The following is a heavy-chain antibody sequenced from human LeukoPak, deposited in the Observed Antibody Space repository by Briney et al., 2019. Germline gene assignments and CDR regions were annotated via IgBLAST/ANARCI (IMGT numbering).Heavy chain of an antibody. J-gene: IGHJ4*02. V-gene: IGHV1-2*02. D-gene: IGHD1-26*01. CDR3: ARLGRLWELLRGFDY. Sequence: ASVKVSCKASGYTFTGYYMHWVRQAPGQGLEWMGWINPNSGGTNYAQKFQGRVTMTRDTSISTAYMELSRLRSDDTAVYYCARLGRLWELLRGFDYWGQGTLVTVSS. CDR2: INPNSGGT. CDR1: GYTFTGYY.